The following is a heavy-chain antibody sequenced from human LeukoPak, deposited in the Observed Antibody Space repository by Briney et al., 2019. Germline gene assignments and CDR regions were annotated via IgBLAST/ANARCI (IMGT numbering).Heavy chain of an antibody. Sequence: GGSLRLSCAVSGITLSNYGMSWVRQAPGKGLQWVAGISDTGGTITYADSVSGRFTISRDNAKNTLYLQMNSLRAEDTAVYFCAKRGVVIRVILIGFHKQAYYFDSWGHGALVTVSS. CDR2: ISDTGGTI. CDR1: GITLSNYG. J-gene: IGHJ4*03. V-gene: IGHV3-23*01. CDR3: AKRGVVIRVILIGFHKQAYYFDS. D-gene: IGHD3-22*01.